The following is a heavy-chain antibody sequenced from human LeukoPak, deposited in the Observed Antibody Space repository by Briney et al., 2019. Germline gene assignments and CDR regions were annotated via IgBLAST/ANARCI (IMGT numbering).Heavy chain of an antibody. CDR3: ARDQIGSW. J-gene: IGHJ4*02. D-gene: IGHD6-13*01. V-gene: IGHV3-11*06. Sequence: GGSPRLSCEASGFTFSDYYLSWIRQAPGKGLEWISYISGSSSHINYADSVKGRFTISRDNAKKSVYLQMDSLRAEDTAVYYCARDQIGSWWGQGTLVIVSS. CDR1: GFTFSDYY. CDR2: ISGSSSHI.